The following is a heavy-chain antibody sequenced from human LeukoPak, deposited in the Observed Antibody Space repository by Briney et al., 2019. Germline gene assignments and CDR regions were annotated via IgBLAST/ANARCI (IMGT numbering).Heavy chain of an antibody. CDR3: ASGSAHLEDY. CDR1: GFTFSSYA. V-gene: IGHV3-30*04. CDR2: ISYDGSNK. Sequence: GGSLRLSCAASGFTFSSYAMHWVRQAPGKGLEWVAVISYDGSNKYYADSVKGRFTISRDNSKNTLYLQTNSLRAEDTAVYYCASGSAHLEDYWGQGTLVTVSS. J-gene: IGHJ4*02. D-gene: IGHD1-26*01.